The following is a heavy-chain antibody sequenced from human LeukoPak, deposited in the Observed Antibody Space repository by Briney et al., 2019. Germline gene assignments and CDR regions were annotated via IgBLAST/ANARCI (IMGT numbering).Heavy chain of an antibody. CDR3: ARGTLQYPYYYYMDV. J-gene: IGHJ6*03. V-gene: IGHV1-18*01. D-gene: IGHD4-11*01. CDR2: ISADNGNT. Sequence: ASLKVSCKASGYTFINHGINWVRQAPGQGLEWMGWISADNGNTNYAQKLQGRVTMTTDTSTSTANMELRSLRSDDTAVYFCARGTLQYPYYYYMDVWGKGTTVTVSS. CDR1: GYTFINHG.